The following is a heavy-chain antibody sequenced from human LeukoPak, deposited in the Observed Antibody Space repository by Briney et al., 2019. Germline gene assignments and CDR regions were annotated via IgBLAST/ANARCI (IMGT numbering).Heavy chain of an antibody. CDR1: GFSFSSHW. J-gene: IGHJ3*01. V-gene: IGHV3-7*01. CDR3: VKRNALEF. CDR2: IKEDGSAR. Sequence: GGSLRLSCVASGFSFSSHWMNWVRQAPGKGLEWVANIKEDGSARYYVESVKGRFTISRDNTKNSVFLQMNNLGGEDSAVYYCVKRNALEFWGQGTMVTVSS.